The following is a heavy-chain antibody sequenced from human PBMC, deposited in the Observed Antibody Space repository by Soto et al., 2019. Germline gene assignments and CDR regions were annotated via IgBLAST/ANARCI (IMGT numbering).Heavy chain of an antibody. D-gene: IGHD2-15*01. V-gene: IGHV4-34*01. Sequence: PSETLSLTCAVYGGSFSGYYWSWIRQPPGKGLEWIGEINHSGSTNYNPSLKSRVTISVDTSKNQFSLKLSSVTAADTAVYYCAGIVVVVAATRWGPPQPMDVWGQGTTVTVSS. CDR2: INHSGST. CDR1: GGSFSGYY. CDR3: AGIVVVVAATRWGPPQPMDV. J-gene: IGHJ6*02.